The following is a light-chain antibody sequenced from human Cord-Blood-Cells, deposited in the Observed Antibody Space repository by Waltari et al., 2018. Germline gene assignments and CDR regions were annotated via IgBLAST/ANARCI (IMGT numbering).Light chain of an antibody. CDR3: QQRSNWLT. J-gene: IGKJ4*01. CDR1: QSVSSY. Sequence: EIVLTQSPATLSLSPGESATLSCRASQSVSSYLAWYQQNPGQAPSLLIYDASNRATGIPARCSGSGSGTDFTLTISSLEPEDFAVYYCQQRSNWLTFGGGTKVEIK. CDR2: DAS. V-gene: IGKV3-11*01.